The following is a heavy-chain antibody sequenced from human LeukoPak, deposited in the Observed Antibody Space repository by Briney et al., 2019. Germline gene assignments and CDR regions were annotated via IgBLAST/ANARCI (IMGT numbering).Heavy chain of an antibody. J-gene: IGHJ4*02. CDR1: GFTFGDYG. V-gene: IGHV3-49*04. D-gene: IGHD2-15*01. Sequence: GGSLRLSCTASGFTFGDYGMSWVRQAPGKGLEWVGFIRSKAYGGTTEYAASVKGRFTISRDDSKSIAYLRMNSLKTEDTAVYYCTIGYCSGGSCYFDFDYWGQGTLVTVSS. CDR2: IRSKAYGGTT. CDR3: TIGYCSGGSCYFDFDY.